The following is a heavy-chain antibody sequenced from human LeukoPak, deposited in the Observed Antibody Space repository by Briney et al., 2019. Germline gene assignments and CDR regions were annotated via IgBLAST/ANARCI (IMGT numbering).Heavy chain of an antibody. CDR2: INTYSGGA. J-gene: IGHJ6*01. V-gene: IGHV1-2*04. D-gene: IGHD2-15*01. Sequence: ASVKVSCKSSGYSFTDYFIHWVRQAPGQGPEWMGCINTYSGGAHYAQKFKGWASLTRDTSSDTAFMELSSLRSDATAIYYCARDFLGRSNGGSNYFGMGVWGQGTTVTVSS. CDR3: ARDFLGRSNGGSNYFGMGV. CDR1: GYSFTDYF.